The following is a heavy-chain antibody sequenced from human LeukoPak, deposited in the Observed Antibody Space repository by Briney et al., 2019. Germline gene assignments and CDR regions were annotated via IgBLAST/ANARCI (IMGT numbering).Heavy chain of an antibody. CDR3: TREGVAPTTDGSGRILGGWLDP. CDR1: GGYY. D-gene: IGHD3-10*01. CDR2: INPTSGDT. J-gene: IGHJ5*02. Sequence: ASVKCSCKASGGYYMHWVRQAPGQGLEWMGWINPTSGDTTYAQKFQSRVTMTRDTSIGTVFMDLNSLRSDDTAVYFCTREGVAPTTDGSGRILGGWLDPWGQGTLVPVSS. V-gene: IGHV1-2*02.